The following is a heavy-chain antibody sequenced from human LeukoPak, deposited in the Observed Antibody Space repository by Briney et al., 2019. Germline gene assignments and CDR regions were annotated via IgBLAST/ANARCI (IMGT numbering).Heavy chain of an antibody. J-gene: IGHJ3*02. D-gene: IGHD6-13*01. CDR3: ARYQQQLVRNAFDI. V-gene: IGHV4-61*02. CDR2: IYTSGST. Sequence: SETLSLTCTVSGGSISSSSYYWSWIRQPAGKGLEWIGRIYTSGSTNYNPSLKSRVTMSVDTSKNQFSLKLSSVTAADTAVYYCARYQQQLVRNAFDIWGQGTMVTVSS. CDR1: GGSISSSSYY.